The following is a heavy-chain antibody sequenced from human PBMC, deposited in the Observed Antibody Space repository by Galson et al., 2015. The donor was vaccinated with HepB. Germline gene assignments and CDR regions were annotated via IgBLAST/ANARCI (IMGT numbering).Heavy chain of an antibody. CDR3: ARRGEDYLFDY. Sequence: SETLSLTCTVSGGSISSSSYYWGWIRQPPGKGLEWIGSIYYSGSTYYNPSLKSRVTISVDTSKNQFSLKLSSVTAADTAVYYCARRGEDYLFDYWGQGTLVTVSS. CDR1: GGSISSSSYY. CDR2: IYYSGST. D-gene: IGHD2/OR15-2a*01. V-gene: IGHV4-39*01. J-gene: IGHJ4*02.